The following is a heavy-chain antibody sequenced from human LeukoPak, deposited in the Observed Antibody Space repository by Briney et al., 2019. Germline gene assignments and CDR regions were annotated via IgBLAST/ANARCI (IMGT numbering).Heavy chain of an antibody. CDR3: ATSSGYYANYFDY. CDR1: GFTFSDYY. V-gene: IGHV3-11*04. J-gene: IGHJ4*02. CDR2: VTSSGSSI. D-gene: IGHD3-22*01. Sequence: GGSLRLSCAASGFTFSDYYMSWIRQAPGKGLEWVSYVTSSGSSIYYADSVKGRFTISRDNAKNSLYLQMNSLRAEDTAVYYCATSSGYYANYFDYWGQGTLVTVSS.